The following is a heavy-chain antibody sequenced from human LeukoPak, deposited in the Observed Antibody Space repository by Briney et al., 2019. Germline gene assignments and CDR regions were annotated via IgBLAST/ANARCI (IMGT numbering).Heavy chain of an antibody. Sequence: SETLSLTCAVSGGSISSGNYAWTWIRQPPGKGLEWIGYIYHSGSANYNPSLKSRVTISVDRSNNQVSLKLSSVTAADTAVYYCARAILLSCAFDIWGQGTMVTVSS. CDR1: GGSISSGNYA. CDR3: ARAILLSCAFDI. D-gene: IGHD3-10*01. J-gene: IGHJ3*02. CDR2: IYHSGSA. V-gene: IGHV4-30-2*01.